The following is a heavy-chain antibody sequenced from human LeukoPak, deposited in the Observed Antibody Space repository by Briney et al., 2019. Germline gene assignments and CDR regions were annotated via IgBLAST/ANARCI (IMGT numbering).Heavy chain of an antibody. CDR1: GGSISSSDW. CDR2: SHHSGRT. D-gene: IGHD6-13*01. Sequence: PSETLSLTCAVSGGSISSSDWWSWVRQPPGKGLEWIGESHHSGRTNYNPSLKSRVTISVDTSKNQFSLKLSSVTAADTAVYYCARPYSSNWYDAFHFWGQGTMVTVSS. CDR3: ARPYSSNWYDAFHF. V-gene: IGHV4-4*02. J-gene: IGHJ3*01.